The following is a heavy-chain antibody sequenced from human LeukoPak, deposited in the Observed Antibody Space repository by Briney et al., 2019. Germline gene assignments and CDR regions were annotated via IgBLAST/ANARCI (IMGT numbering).Heavy chain of an antibody. V-gene: IGHV3-48*02. CDR2: ITGSSSTI. J-gene: IGHJ3*02. Sequence: GGSLRLSCAASGFTFSSCDMNWVRQAPGKGLEWVSYITGSSSTIYYADSVKGRFTIFRDNSKNTLYLQMNGLRDADTAVYYCAKGSSTWTNDAFDIWGQGTMVTVSS. CDR3: AKGSSTWTNDAFDI. D-gene: IGHD2-2*01. CDR1: GFTFSSCD.